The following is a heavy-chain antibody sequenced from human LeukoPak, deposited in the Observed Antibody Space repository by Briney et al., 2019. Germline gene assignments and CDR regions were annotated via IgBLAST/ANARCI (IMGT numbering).Heavy chain of an antibody. J-gene: IGHJ4*02. D-gene: IGHD5-18*01. CDR3: VRQGYNYGAFNA. Sequence: SDTPSLTCAVSGDSISCCYWTWIRQSAGKGLEWIGRVFISGSTNYNPSLQGRVTMSVDRSKSQFSLSLSSVTAADTAVYYCVRQGYNYGAFNAWGQGTLVTVSS. CDR1: GDSISCCY. CDR2: VFISGST. V-gene: IGHV4-4*07.